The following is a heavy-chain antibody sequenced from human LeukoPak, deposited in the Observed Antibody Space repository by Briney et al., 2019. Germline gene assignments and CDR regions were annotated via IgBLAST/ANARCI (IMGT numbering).Heavy chain of an antibody. J-gene: IGHJ4*02. CDR1: GFTFSSYA. D-gene: IGHD2-8*01. CDR3: ARDKGTLYLSSFDY. V-gene: IGHV3-30*04. CDR2: ISYDGSNK. Sequence: GRSLRLSCAASGFTFSSYAMHWVRQAPGKGLEWVAFISYDGSNKYYADSVRGRFTISRDNSKNTLYLQMNSLRGEDTAVYYCARDKGTLYLSSFDYWGQGTLVTVSS.